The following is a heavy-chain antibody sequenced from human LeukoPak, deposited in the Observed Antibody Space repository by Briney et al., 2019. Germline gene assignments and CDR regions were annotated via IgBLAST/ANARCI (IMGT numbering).Heavy chain of an antibody. V-gene: IGHV1-58*01. CDR3: AAGPYKWNYVGYFDL. CDR2: IVVGSGNT. D-gene: IGHD1-7*01. Sequence: ASVKVSCKASGFTFTNSAVQWVRQARGQRLEWIGWIVVGSGNTNYAQKFQERVTITRDMSTSTAYMELSSLRSEDTAVYYCAAGPYKWNYVGYFDLWGRGTLVTVSS. CDR1: GFTFTNSA. J-gene: IGHJ2*01.